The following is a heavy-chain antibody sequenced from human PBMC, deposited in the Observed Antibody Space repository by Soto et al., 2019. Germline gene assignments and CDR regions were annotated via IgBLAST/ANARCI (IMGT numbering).Heavy chain of an antibody. CDR2: INHSGST. CDR3: ARGRGVSSSYYYYYYGMDV. D-gene: IGHD6-6*01. J-gene: IGHJ6*02. CDR1: GGSFIGYY. Sequence: SETLSLTCAVYGGSFIGYYWSWIRQPPGKGLEWIGEINHSGSTNYNPSLKSRVTISVDTSKNQFSLKLSSVTAADTAVYYCARGRGVSSSYYYYYYGMDVWGQGTTVTVSS. V-gene: IGHV4-34*01.